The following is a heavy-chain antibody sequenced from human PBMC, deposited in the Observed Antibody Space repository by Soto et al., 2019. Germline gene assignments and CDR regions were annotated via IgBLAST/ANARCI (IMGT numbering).Heavy chain of an antibody. CDR1: GGSISSGGYY. D-gene: IGHD3-3*01. CDR3: ARGGAYDFWSGYADY. J-gene: IGHJ4*02. Sequence: QVQLQESGPGLVKPSQTLSLTCTVSGGSISSGGYYWSWIRQHPGKGLEWIGYIYYSGSTYYNPSLKSRVTISVDTSKNQLSLKLSSVTAADTAVYYCARGGAYDFWSGYADYWGQGTLVTVSS. V-gene: IGHV4-31*03. CDR2: IYYSGST.